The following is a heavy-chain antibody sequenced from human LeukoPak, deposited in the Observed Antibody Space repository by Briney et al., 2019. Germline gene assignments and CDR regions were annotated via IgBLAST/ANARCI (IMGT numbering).Heavy chain of an antibody. CDR1: GFSLSTSGVG. CDR2: IYWDDDK. D-gene: IGHD3-10*01. V-gene: IGHV2-5*02. CDR3: ARGRYYYDSGSYYKNYYYMDV. J-gene: IGHJ6*03. Sequence: GSGPTLVNPTQTLTLTCTFSGFSLSTSGVGVGWIRQPPGKALEWLALIYWDDDKRYSPSLKSRLTITKDTSKNQVVLTMTNMDPVDTATYYCARGRYYYDSGSYYKNYYYMDVWGKGTTVTVSS.